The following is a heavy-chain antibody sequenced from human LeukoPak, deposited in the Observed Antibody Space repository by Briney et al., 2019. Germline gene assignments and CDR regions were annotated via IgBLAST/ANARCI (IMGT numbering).Heavy chain of an antibody. CDR1: GGSISSYY. D-gene: IGHD2-8*02. CDR3: AGHHPRNTVDF. Sequence: MTSETLSPTCTASGGSISSYYWSWIRQPPGKGLEWIAYISDIGSINYNPSLKSRVTISLDTSNNKFSLKLSSVTAADTAVYYCAGHHPRNTVDFWGQGTLVTVSS. CDR2: ISDIGSI. V-gene: IGHV4-59*08. J-gene: IGHJ4*02.